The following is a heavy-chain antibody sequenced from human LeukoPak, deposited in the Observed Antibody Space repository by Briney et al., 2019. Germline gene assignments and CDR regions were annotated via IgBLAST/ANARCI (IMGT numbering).Heavy chain of an antibody. D-gene: IGHD4-17*01. J-gene: IGHJ2*01. CDR3: ARDYGDIPPDWYYDL. Sequence: PSETLSLTCTVSGGSISSGSYYWTWIRQPPGKGLEWIGYIYYTGSTTYNPSLKSRVTISVDTSKNQFSLKLRSVTAADTAVYYCARDYGDIPPDWYYDLWGRGTLVTVSS. V-gene: IGHV4-61*01. CDR2: IYYTGST. CDR1: GGSISSGSYY.